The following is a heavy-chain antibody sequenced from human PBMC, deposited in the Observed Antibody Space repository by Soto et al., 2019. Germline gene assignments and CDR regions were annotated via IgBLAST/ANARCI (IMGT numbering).Heavy chain of an antibody. J-gene: IGHJ3*02. CDR1: GFTFDDYA. V-gene: IGHV3-9*01. Sequence: HPGGSLRLSCAASGFTFDDYAMHWVRQAPGKGLEWVSGISWNSGSIGYADSVKGRFTISRDNAKNSLYLQMNSLRAEDTALYYCAKDITYYDILTGPRDAFDIWGQGTMVTVSS. CDR3: AKDITYYDILTGPRDAFDI. CDR2: ISWNSGSI. D-gene: IGHD3-9*01.